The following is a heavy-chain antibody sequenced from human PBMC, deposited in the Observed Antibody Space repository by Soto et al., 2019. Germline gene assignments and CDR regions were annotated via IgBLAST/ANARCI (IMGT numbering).Heavy chain of an antibody. CDR1: GFTVSSNY. CDR3: AKDQSSSGWYILHWFDP. CDR2: IYSGGST. D-gene: IGHD6-19*01. Sequence: LRLSCAASGFTVSSNYMSWVRQTPGKGLEWVSVIYSGGSTYYADSVKGRFTISRDNSKNTLYLQMNSLRAEDTAVYYCAKDQSSSGWYILHWFDPWGQGTLVTVSS. J-gene: IGHJ5*02. V-gene: IGHV3-53*01.